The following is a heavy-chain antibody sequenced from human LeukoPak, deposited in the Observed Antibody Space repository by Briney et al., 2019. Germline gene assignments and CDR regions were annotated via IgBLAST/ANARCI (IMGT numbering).Heavy chain of an antibody. J-gene: IGHJ6*02. CDR3: ARDPHYGDYHNPEGYYYYGMGV. Sequence: SVKVSCKASGGTFSSYAISWVRQAPGQGLEWMGRIIPIFGIANYAQKFQGRVTITADKSTSTAYMELSSLRSEDTAVYYCARDPHYGDYHNPEGYYYYGMGVWGQGTTVTVSS. CDR1: GGTFSSYA. V-gene: IGHV1-69*04. CDR2: IIPIFGIA. D-gene: IGHD4-17*01.